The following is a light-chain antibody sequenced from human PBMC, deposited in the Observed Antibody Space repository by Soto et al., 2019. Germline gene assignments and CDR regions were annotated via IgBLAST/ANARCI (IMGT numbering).Light chain of an antibody. CDR2: DVS. CDR1: SSDVGGYNY. Sequence: QSVLTQPASVSGSPGQSITISCTGTSSDVGGYNYVSWYQQHPGKAPKLMIYDVSNRPSGVSNRFSGSKSGNTASLTISGLQAEDEADYYCSSYTISSTLHGVFGGGTKLTVL. CDR3: SSYTISSTLHGV. V-gene: IGLV2-14*01. J-gene: IGLJ3*02.